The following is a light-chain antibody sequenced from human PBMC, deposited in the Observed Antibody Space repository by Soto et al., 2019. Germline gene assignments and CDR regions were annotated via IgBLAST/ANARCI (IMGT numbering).Light chain of an antibody. Sequence: EIVLTQSPGTLSLSPGERATLSCRASQTVSRSYLAWYQQKPGQAPRLLIYSTSRRATGIPDRFSGGGSGTDFTLAISRLETEDFALYYCQQYDGSPFTFGQGTRLEIK. J-gene: IGKJ5*01. V-gene: IGKV3-20*01. CDR2: STS. CDR3: QQYDGSPFT. CDR1: QTVSRSY.